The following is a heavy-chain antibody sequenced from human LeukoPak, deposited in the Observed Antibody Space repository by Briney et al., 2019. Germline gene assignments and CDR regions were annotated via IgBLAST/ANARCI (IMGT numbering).Heavy chain of an antibody. CDR3: ASGTVVVVAATQRGYYYYMDV. CDR2: ISACNGNT. J-gene: IGHJ6*03. D-gene: IGHD2-15*01. CDR1: RYTFTSYG. V-gene: IGHV1-18*01. Sequence: ASVMVSCKASRYTFTSYGIGWVRQAPGRGLEWMGWISACNGNTNYAQKLRGRVTMTTDTSTSTAYMELRSLRSDDTAVYYCASGTVVVVAATQRGYYYYMDVWGKGTTVTISS.